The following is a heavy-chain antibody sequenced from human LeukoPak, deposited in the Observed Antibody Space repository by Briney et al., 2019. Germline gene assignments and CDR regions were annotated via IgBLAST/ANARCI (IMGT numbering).Heavy chain of an antibody. CDR3: ARLQPNSGEWAFDI. V-gene: IGHV4-59*01. D-gene: IGHD1-1*01. CDR2: LYSRGRP. J-gene: IGHJ3*02. CDR1: GASISTYY. Sequence: SETLSLTCTVSGASISTYYWSWIRQSPGKGLEGIGYLYSRGRPNYNPSLKRRVTISVDTSKNLFSLTLTSVTAADTAVYYCARLQPNSGEWAFDIWGQGTMVTVSS.